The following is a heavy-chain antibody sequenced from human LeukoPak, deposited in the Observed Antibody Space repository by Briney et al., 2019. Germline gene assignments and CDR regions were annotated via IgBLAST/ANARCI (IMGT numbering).Heavy chain of an antibody. J-gene: IGHJ4*02. CDR3: ARGPVVVVPAASHFDY. Sequence: PSETLSLTCTVSGGSISSYYWSWIRQPAGKGLEWIGRIYTSGSTNYNPSLKSRVTMSVDTSKNQFSLKLSSVTAAATAVYYCARGPVVVVPAASHFDYWGQGTLVTVSS. V-gene: IGHV4-4*07. CDR1: GGSISSYY. D-gene: IGHD2-2*01. CDR2: IYTSGST.